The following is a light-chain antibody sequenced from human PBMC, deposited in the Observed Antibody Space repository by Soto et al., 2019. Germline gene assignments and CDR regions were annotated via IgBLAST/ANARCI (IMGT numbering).Light chain of an antibody. CDR3: SSYTTTSTVV. Sequence: QSALTQPASVSGSPGQSITISCTGTSSDVGGYNYVSWYQQHPGKAPKLMIYDVSYRPSGVSNRFSGSKSGNTASLTISGLQAEDEADYYCSSYTTTSTVVVGGGTQLTVL. CDR1: SSDVGGYNY. J-gene: IGLJ2*01. V-gene: IGLV2-14*01. CDR2: DVS.